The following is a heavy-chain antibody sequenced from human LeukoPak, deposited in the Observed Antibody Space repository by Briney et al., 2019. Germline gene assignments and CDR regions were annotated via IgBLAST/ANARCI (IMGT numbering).Heavy chain of an antibody. CDR1: GFTFSSYS. V-gene: IGHV3-23*01. D-gene: IGHD3-16*01. Sequence: GGSLRLSCAASGFTFSSYSMNWVRQAPGKGLEWVSAISKSGDHTYYAASAKGRFTIYRDNSKNTQYLQMNSLRAEDTAVYYCATSWGPDTSAFRWGRDGMDVWGQGTTVIVS. CDR3: ATSWGPDTSAFRWGRDGMDV. J-gene: IGHJ6*02. CDR2: ISKSGDHT.